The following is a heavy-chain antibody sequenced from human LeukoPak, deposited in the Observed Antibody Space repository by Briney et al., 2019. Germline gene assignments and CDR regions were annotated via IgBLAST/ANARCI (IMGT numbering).Heavy chain of an antibody. CDR3: ARDGYCSSTSCYESWFDP. CDR2: INHSGST. CDR1: GGSFSGYY. V-gene: IGHV4-34*01. J-gene: IGHJ5*02. D-gene: IGHD2-2*03. Sequence: SETLSLTCAVYGGSFSGYYWSWIRQPPGKGLEWIGEINHSGSTNYNPSLKSRVTISADTSKNQFSLKLSSVTAADTAVYYCARDGYCSSTSCYESWFDPWGQGTLVTVSS.